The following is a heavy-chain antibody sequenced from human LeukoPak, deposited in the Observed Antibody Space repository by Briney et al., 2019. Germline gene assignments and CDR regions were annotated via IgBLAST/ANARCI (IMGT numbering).Heavy chain of an antibody. Sequence: ASVTVSCTASGYTFTSYGISWVRQAPGQGLEWMGWISAYNGNTNYAQKLQGRVTMTTDTSTSTAYMELRSLRSDDTAVYYCARDGNRGPPPDNWFDPWGQGTLVTVSS. J-gene: IGHJ5*02. CDR2: ISAYNGNT. CDR1: GYTFTSYG. CDR3: ARDGNRGPPPDNWFDP. V-gene: IGHV1-18*01. D-gene: IGHD7-27*01.